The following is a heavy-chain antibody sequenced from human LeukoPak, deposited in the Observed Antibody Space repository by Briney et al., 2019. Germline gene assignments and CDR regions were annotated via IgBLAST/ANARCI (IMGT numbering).Heavy chain of an antibody. D-gene: IGHD2-15*01. CDR3: ARDSVYCSGGSCYSFDY. CDR2: ISSSSSYI. CDR1: GFTFSSYS. Sequence: GGSLRLSCAASGFTFSSYSMNWVRQAPGKGLEWVSSISSSSSYIYYADSVKGRFTISRDNAKNSLYLQMNSLRAEDTAVYYCARDSVYCSGGSCYSFDYWGQGTLVTASS. V-gene: IGHV3-21*01. J-gene: IGHJ4*02.